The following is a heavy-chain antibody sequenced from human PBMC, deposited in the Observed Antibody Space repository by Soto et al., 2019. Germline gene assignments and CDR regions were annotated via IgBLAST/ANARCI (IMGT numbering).Heavy chain of an antibody. CDR1: GFFFSTYA. Sequence: LRLSCAASGFFFSTYAMNWVRQAPGKGLEWVSAISNNGYDTYNAESVRRRFTISRDNSINTLYLQMSRLRTEDTAVYYCAHPRGYGVFDAVDIWGQGTMVTVSS. CDR3: AHPRGYGVFDAVDI. D-gene: IGHD4-17*01. CDR2: ISNNGYDT. V-gene: IGHV3-23*01. J-gene: IGHJ3*02.